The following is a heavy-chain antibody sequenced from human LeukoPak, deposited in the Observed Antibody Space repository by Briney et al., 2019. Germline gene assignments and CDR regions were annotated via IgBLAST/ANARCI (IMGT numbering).Heavy chain of an antibody. D-gene: IGHD1-26*01. V-gene: IGHV4-31*03. Sequence: SETLSLTCTVSGGSISSGGYYWSWIRQHPGKGLEWIGYIYYSGSTYYNPSLKSRVTISVDTSKNQFSLKLSSVTAADTAVYYCARDRNSGNELDYWGQGTLVTVSS. J-gene: IGHJ4*02. CDR2: IYYSGST. CDR1: GGSISSGGYY. CDR3: ARDRNSGNELDY.